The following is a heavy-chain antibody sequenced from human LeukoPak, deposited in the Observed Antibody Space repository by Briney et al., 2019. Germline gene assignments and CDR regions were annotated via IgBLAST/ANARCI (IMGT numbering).Heavy chain of an antibody. J-gene: IGHJ4*02. CDR1: GDSASSISAA. CDR2: TYYRSKWYN. Sequence: QTLSPTCALSGDSASSISAAWTWLRHSPSRGLEWLGRTYYRSKWYNDYAVAEKSRITINPDTSKNQFSLQLNSVTPEDTAVYYCARVVRISVAGTLIFDYWGQGTLVTVSS. CDR3: ARVVRISVAGTLIFDY. V-gene: IGHV6-1*01. D-gene: IGHD6-19*01.